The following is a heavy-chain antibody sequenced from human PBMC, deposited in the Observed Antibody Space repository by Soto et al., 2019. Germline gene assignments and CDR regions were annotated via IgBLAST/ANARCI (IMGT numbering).Heavy chain of an antibody. Sequence: GGSLRLSCAASGFTFSSYGMHWVRQAPGKGLEWVAVISYDGSNKYYADSVKGRFTISRDNSKNTLYLQMNSLRAEDTAVYYCAKDDTIFGVVPAIYDYWGQGTPVTVSS. CDR2: ISYDGSNK. CDR3: AKDDTIFGVVPAIYDY. V-gene: IGHV3-30*18. CDR1: GFTFSSYG. D-gene: IGHD3-3*01. J-gene: IGHJ4*02.